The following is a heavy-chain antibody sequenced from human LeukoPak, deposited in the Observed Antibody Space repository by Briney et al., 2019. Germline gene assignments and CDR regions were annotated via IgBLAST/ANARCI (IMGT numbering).Heavy chain of an antibody. D-gene: IGHD2-21*01. V-gene: IGHV4-34*01. Sequence: TETLSLTCAVYGGSFSGYYWSWIRQPPGKGLEWIGEINHSGSTNYNPSLKSRVTISVDTSKNQFSLKLSSVTAADTAVYYCASDSLVGWFDPWGQGTLVTVSS. CDR3: ASDSLVGWFDP. CDR2: INHSGST. CDR1: GGSFSGYY. J-gene: IGHJ5*02.